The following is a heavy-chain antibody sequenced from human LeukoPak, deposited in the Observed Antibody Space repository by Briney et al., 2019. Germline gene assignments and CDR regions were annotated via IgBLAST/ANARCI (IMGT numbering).Heavy chain of an antibody. Sequence: GRSLRLSCAASGFTFDDYAMHWVRQAPGKGLEWVSGISWNSGSIGYADSVKGRFTISRDNAKNTLYLQMNSLRAEDTAVYYCAKEQGGYYDILTGYSESRLSYDASDIWGQGTMVTVSS. J-gene: IGHJ3*02. D-gene: IGHD3-9*01. V-gene: IGHV3-9*01. CDR1: GFTFDDYA. CDR3: AKEQGGYYDILTGYSESRLSYDASDI. CDR2: ISWNSGSI.